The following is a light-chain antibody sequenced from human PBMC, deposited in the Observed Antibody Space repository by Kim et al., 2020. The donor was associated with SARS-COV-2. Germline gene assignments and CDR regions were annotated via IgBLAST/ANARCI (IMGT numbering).Light chain of an antibody. CDR1: SSDVGGYNY. Sequence: QSVTISCTGTSSDVGGYNYVSWYQHHPGKAPNLMIYDVSKRPSGVPDRFSASKSGNTASLTISGLQAEDEADYYCCSYAGSYTWVFGGGTKLTVL. CDR3: CSYAGSYTWV. V-gene: IGLV2-11*01. J-gene: IGLJ3*02. CDR2: DVS.